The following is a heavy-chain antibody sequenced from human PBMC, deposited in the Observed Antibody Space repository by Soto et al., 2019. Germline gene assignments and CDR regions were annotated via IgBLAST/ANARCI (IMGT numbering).Heavy chain of an antibody. CDR1: GFTFSRIT. D-gene: IGHD2-8*01. V-gene: IGHV3-23*01. CDR2: IIGGDGAT. J-gene: IGHJ4*01. Sequence: EVQLLESGGGLVQPGGSLRLSCTASGFTFSRITMNWVRQAPGKGLEWVSGIIGGDGATYYADSVKGRCTISRNNSKNPIYRQMKSLRVEDAAEYYCAKERIPGGVFD. CDR3: AKERIPGGVFD.